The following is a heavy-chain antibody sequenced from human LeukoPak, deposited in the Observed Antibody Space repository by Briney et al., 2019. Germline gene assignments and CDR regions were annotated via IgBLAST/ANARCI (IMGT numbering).Heavy chain of an antibody. Sequence: PGGSLTLSCAASGFTFSGSAMHWVRQASGKGLEWVGRIRSKANSYATAYAASVKGRFTISRDDPKNTAYLQMNSLKTEDTAVYYCTRRTSSGWYDYYYGMDVWGKGTTVTVSS. CDR1: GFTFSGSA. D-gene: IGHD6-19*01. V-gene: IGHV3-73*01. CDR2: IRSKANSYAT. CDR3: TRRTSSGWYDYYYGMDV. J-gene: IGHJ6*04.